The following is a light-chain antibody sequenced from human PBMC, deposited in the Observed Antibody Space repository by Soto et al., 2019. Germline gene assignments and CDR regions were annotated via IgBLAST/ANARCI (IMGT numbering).Light chain of an antibody. Sequence: QSVLTQPHSVSGAPGQRVTISCTGSSFNIGAGYDVHWYQLLPGTAPKLLIYGNINRPSGVPDRFSGSRSGTSAYLAITGLQAEDEADYYCQSYGLSDYVVFGGGTKLTVL. CDR3: QSYGLSDYVV. CDR1: SFNIGAGYD. J-gene: IGLJ2*01. V-gene: IGLV1-40*01. CDR2: GNI.